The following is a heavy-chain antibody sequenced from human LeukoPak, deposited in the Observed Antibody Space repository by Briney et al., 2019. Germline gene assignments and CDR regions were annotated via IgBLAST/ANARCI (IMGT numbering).Heavy chain of an antibody. CDR3: ARGPTRCPSGYSGYEPPPYYCGMDV. V-gene: IGHV3-30-3*01. D-gene: IGHD5-12*01. CDR2: ISYDGSNK. CDR1: GFTFSSYA. J-gene: IGHJ6*02. Sequence: GGSLRLSCAASGFTFSSYAMHWVRQAPGKGLEWVAVISYDGSNKYYADSVKGRFTISRDNSKNTLYLQMNSLRAEDTAVYYCARGPTRCPSGYSGYEPPPYYCGMDVWGQGTTVTVSS.